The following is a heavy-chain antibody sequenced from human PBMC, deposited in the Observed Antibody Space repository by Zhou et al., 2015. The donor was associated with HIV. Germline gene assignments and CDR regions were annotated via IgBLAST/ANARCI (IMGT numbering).Heavy chain of an antibody. CDR2: MSFDGGNM. Sequence: QVRLVQSGGGVVQPGRSLRLSCVGSGFTFSSYCMQWVRQAPGRGLEWVAMMSFDGGNMYYAESVKGRFTISRDNAKNSLYLQMNSLRADDTAVYYCARAAGIAAAGTLDYWGQGTLVTVSS. CDR3: ARAAGIAAAGTLDY. D-gene: IGHD6-13*01. CDR1: GFTFSSYC. J-gene: IGHJ4*02. V-gene: IGHV3-30*03.